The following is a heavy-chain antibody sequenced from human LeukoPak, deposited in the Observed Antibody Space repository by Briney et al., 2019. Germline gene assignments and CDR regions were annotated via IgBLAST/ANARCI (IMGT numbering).Heavy chain of an antibody. CDR2: IKQDGSEK. D-gene: IGHD2-15*01. V-gene: IGHV3-7*02. CDR3: ASPLGYCGGGTCSTDWYFNL. Sequence: GGSLRLSCAASGFTFSTYWMTWVRQAPGKGLEWVANIKQDGSEKYYVDSVKGRFTISRDNAKNSLYLQMNSLRADDTAVYYCASPLGYCGGGTCSTDWYFNLWGRGTLVTVSS. CDR1: GFTFSTYW. J-gene: IGHJ2*01.